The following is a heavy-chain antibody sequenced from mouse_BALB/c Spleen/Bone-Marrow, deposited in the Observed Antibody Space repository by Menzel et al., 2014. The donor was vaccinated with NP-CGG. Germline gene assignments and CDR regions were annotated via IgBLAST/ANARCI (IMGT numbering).Heavy chain of an antibody. D-gene: IGHD1-2*01. CDR1: GFSLTSYD. CDR3: GRGPYGRGWFAY. V-gene: IGHV2-9-2*01. CDR2: IWTGGGT. Sequence: QVQLQQSGIGLEAPSQSLSITCTVSGFSLTSYDISWIRQPPGKGLEWLGVIWTGGGTNYNSAFMSRLSISKENSKSQVFLKMNSLQTDDTAIYYCGRGPYGRGWFAYWGQGTLVTVSA. J-gene: IGHJ3*01.